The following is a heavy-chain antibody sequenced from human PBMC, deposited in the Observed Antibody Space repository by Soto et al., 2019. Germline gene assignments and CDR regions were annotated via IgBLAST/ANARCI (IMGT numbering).Heavy chain of an antibody. CDR3: AKDVGSGSYPLFYFDY. CDR2: ISGSGGST. Sequence: GGSLRLSCAASGFTFSSYAMSWVRQAPGKGLEWVSAISGSGGSTYYADSVKGRFTISRDNSKNTLYLQMNSLRAEDTAVYYCAKDVGSGSYPLFYFDYWGQGTLVTVSS. J-gene: IGHJ4*02. D-gene: IGHD3-10*01. CDR1: GFTFSSYA. V-gene: IGHV3-23*01.